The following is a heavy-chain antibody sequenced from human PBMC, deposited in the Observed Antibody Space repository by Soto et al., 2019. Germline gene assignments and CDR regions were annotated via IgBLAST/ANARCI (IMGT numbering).Heavy chain of an antibody. CDR1: GDSITAYY. Sequence: QVQLQESGPGLVKPSETLSLTCTVSGDSITAYYWSWIRQSPGKGLEWIGYIYRAGNTNYNPSLGSRVSMSVDKSRNRFSLKLRSVTAADTAIYYCARLNYYFHYWGQGTLVTVSS. CDR2: IYRAGNT. CDR3: ARLNYYFHY. V-gene: IGHV4-59*08. D-gene: IGHD1-20*01. J-gene: IGHJ4*02.